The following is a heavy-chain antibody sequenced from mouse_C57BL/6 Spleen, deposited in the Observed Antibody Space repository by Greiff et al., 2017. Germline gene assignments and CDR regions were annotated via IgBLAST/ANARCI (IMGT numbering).Heavy chain of an antibody. CDR2: ISGGGGNT. Sequence: EVHLVESGGGLVKPGGSLKLSCAASGFTFSSYTMSWVRQTPEKRLEWVATISGGGGNTYYPDSVKGRFTISRDNAKNTLYLQMSSLRSEDTALYYCARQITTVVATREFDYWGQGTTLTVSS. D-gene: IGHD1-1*01. CDR1: GFTFSSYT. CDR3: ARQITTVVATREFDY. J-gene: IGHJ2*01. V-gene: IGHV5-9*01.